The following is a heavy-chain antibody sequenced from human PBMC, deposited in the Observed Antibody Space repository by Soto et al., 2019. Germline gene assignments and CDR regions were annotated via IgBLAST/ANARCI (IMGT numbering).Heavy chain of an antibody. CDR3: ARDLPLYCRGDCNFDF. V-gene: IGHV3-30*03. CDR2: ISYDGGER. J-gene: IGHJ4*02. Sequence: GGSLRLSCGGSGFIFSRYGMHWVRQAPGKGLEWVTGISYDGGERFYADSVKGRFTISRDNSKNRLDLQMSSLRPEDTAVYYCARDLPLYCRGDCNFDFWGQGTLVT. D-gene: IGHD2-21*02. CDR1: GFIFSRYG.